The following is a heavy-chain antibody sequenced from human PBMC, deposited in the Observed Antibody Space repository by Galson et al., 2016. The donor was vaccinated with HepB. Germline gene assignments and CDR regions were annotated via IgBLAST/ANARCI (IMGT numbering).Heavy chain of an antibody. D-gene: IGHD1-26*01. V-gene: IGHV3-53*01. CDR3: ARGQWELRAFDY. J-gene: IGHJ4*02. CDR1: GFTVSTY. CDR2: IYSHGDT. Sequence: LRLSCAASGFTVSTYMSWVRQAPGKGLEWVSVIYSHGDTYFADSVKGRFTISRDISRNTLYLQMNSLRVDDTAVYYCARGQWELRAFDYWGQGTLVTVSS.